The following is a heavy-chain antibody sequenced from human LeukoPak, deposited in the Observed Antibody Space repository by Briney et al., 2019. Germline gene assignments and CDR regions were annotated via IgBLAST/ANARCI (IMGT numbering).Heavy chain of an antibody. V-gene: IGHV3-53*05. CDR1: GFTVSSNY. Sequence: PGGSLRLSCAASGFTVSSNYMSWVRQAPGKGLEWVSVIYSGGSTYYADSVKGRFTISRDNSKNTLYLQMNSLRAEDTAVYYCARAVTYYYDSWNAFDIWGQGTMVTVSS. CDR3: ARAVTYYYDSWNAFDI. CDR2: IYSGGST. J-gene: IGHJ3*02. D-gene: IGHD3-22*01.